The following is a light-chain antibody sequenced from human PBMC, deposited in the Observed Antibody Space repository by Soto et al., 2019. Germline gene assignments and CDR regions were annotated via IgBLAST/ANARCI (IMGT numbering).Light chain of an antibody. CDR3: SSYTSSNTLI. Sequence: QSALTQPPSVSGSPGQSVTISCTGTSSDIGAYNRVSWYQQPPGTAPKLMIYEVRDRTSGVPDRFSGSKSGNTASLTISGLQAEDEVDYYCSSYTSSNTLIFGGGTKLTVL. CDR2: EVR. J-gene: IGLJ2*01. V-gene: IGLV2-18*02. CDR1: SSDIGAYNR.